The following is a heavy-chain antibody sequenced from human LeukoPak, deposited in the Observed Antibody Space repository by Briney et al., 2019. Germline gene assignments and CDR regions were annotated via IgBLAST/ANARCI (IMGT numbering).Heavy chain of an antibody. CDR2: ISSSSSYI. CDR3: ARDPTIFGVVIKNWFDP. Sequence: GGSLRLSCAASGFTFSSYSMNWVRQAPGKGLEWVSSISSSSSYIYYADSMKGRFTISRDNAKNSLYLQMNSLRAEDTAVYYCARDPTIFGVVIKNWFDPWGQGTLVTVSS. CDR1: GFTFSSYS. D-gene: IGHD3-3*01. J-gene: IGHJ5*02. V-gene: IGHV3-21*01.